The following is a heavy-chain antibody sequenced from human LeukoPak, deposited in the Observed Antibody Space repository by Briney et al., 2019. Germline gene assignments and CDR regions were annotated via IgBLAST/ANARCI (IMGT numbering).Heavy chain of an antibody. Sequence: PSETLSLTCTVSGGSISSSSYYWGWIRQPPGKGLEWIGSLYYSGSPYYNPSLKSRVTISVDTSKNQFSLMLSSVTAADTAVYYCARKFYDYVSFLAWFDPWGQGTLVTASS. V-gene: IGHV4-39*01. CDR2: LYYSGSP. CDR3: ARKFYDYVSFLAWFDP. J-gene: IGHJ5*02. CDR1: GGSISSSSYY. D-gene: IGHD3-16*01.